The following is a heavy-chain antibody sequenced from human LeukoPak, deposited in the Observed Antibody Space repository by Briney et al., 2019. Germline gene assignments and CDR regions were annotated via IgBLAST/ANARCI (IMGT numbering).Heavy chain of an antibody. J-gene: IGHJ4*02. V-gene: IGHV3-7*01. CDR2: IKQDGSAK. CDR3: AGCAGNSCYFDY. D-gene: IGHD1-1*01. Sequence: GGSLRLSCAASGFSFISYWMSWVRQAPGKGLEWVANIKQDGSAKNYVDSVKGRFTISRDSAKNSLYLQLNSLRAEDTAVYYCAGCAGNSCYFDYWGQGTLVIVSS. CDR1: GFSFISYW.